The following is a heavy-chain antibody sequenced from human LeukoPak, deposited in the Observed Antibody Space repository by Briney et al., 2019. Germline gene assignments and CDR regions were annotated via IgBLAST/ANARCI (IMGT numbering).Heavy chain of an antibody. Sequence: GGSLRLSCAASPFTFSSYGMHWVRQAPGKGLEWVSYISSSGSTIYYADSVKGRFTISRDNAKNSLYLQMNSLRAEDTAVYYCAELGITMIGGVWGKGTTVTISS. CDR3: AELGITMIGGV. D-gene: IGHD3-10*02. CDR2: ISSSGSTI. J-gene: IGHJ6*04. V-gene: IGHV3-48*03. CDR1: PFTFSSYG.